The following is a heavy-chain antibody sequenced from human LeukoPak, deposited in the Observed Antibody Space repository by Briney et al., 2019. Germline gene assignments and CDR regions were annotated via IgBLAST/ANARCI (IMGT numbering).Heavy chain of an antibody. V-gene: IGHV1-69*05. Sequence: ASVKVSCKASGGTFSSYAISWVRQAPGQGLEWMGGIIPIFGTANYAQKFQGRVTITTDESTSTAYMELSSLRSEDTAVYYCAKDFLDNRERPYYMDVWGKGTTVTVSS. J-gene: IGHJ6*03. CDR3: AKDFLDNRERPYYMDV. CDR1: GGTFSSYA. D-gene: IGHD1-1*01. CDR2: IIPIFGTA.